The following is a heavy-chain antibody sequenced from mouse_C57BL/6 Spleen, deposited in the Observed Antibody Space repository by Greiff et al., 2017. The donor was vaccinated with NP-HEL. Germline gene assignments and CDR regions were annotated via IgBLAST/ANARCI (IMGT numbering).Heavy chain of an antibody. Sequence: VKLMESGAELVKPGASVKISCKASGYAFSSYWMNWVKQRPGKGLEWIGQIYPGDGDTNYNGKFKGTATLTADKSSSTSYMQLSSLTSEDAAVYFCAKFYDGYLDYWGQGTTLTVSA. CDR3: AKFYDGYLDY. CDR1: GYAFSSYW. J-gene: IGHJ2*01. CDR2: IYPGDGDT. V-gene: IGHV1-80*01. D-gene: IGHD2-3*01.